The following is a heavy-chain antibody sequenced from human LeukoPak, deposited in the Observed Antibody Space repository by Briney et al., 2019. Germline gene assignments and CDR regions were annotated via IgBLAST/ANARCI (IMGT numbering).Heavy chain of an antibody. CDR3: ARGVIRWHYFDY. CDR1: GGSISSYY. J-gene: IGHJ4*02. Sequence: SETLSLTCTVSGGSISSYYWSWIRQPPGKGLEWIGYIYYSGSTNYNPSLKSRVTISVDTSKNQFSLKLSSVTAADTAVYYCARGVIRWHYFDYWGQGTLVTVSS. CDR2: IYYSGST. V-gene: IGHV4-59*01. D-gene: IGHD4-17*01.